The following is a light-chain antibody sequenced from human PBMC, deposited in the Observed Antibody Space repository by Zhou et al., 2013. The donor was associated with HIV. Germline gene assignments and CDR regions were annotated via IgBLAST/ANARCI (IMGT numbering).Light chain of an antibody. CDR1: QDIANY. CDR2: RTS. J-gene: IGKJ2*01. Sequence: DIPMTQSPSSVSASVGDRVTITCRASQDIANYVAWYQQKPGEVPKLLIYRTSTLHSGVPPRFSGSGFGTHFTLTISSLQPEDVATYYCQQSSSTPYTFGQGTKLEI. V-gene: IGKV1-27*01. CDR3: QQSSSTPYT.